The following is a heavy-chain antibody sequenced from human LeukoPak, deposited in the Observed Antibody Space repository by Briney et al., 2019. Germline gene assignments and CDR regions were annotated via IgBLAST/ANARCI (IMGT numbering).Heavy chain of an antibody. CDR1: GFTLSSSA. V-gene: IGHV3-23*01. Sequence: GGSLRLSCAASGFTLSSSAISWVRQAPGKGLKWVSAIGSDDTPYYADSVKGRFTISRDNSKNTAYLQMNSLRVEDTAVYFCARDPGAFPYFFDCWGQGTLVTVSS. CDR2: IGSDDTP. CDR3: ARDPGAFPYFFDC. D-gene: IGHD4/OR15-4a*01. J-gene: IGHJ4*02.